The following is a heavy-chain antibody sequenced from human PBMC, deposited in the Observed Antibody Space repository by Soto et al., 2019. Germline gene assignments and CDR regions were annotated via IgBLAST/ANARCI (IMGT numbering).Heavy chain of an antibody. CDR2: ISGSGGGT. Sequence: PGGSLRLSCAASGFTFSSYAMSWVRQAPGKGLEWVSSISGSGGGTYYADSAKGRFTFSRDNSKNTLYLQMNSLIAEDTAVYYCAKFGMATTKRSPPYYIDYWGQGALVTVSS. CDR1: GFTFSSYA. J-gene: IGHJ4*02. D-gene: IGHD1-1*01. V-gene: IGHV3-23*01. CDR3: AKFGMATTKRSPPYYIDY.